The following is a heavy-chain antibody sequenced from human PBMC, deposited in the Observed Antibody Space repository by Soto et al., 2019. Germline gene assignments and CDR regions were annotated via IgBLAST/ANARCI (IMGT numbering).Heavy chain of an antibody. D-gene: IGHD2-8*01. V-gene: IGHV3-33*01. J-gene: IGHJ6*02. CDR3: ARADREYCTNGVCPWVPPPHLDV. CDR2: IWYDGSNK. Sequence: PGGSLRLSCAASGFTFSSYGMHWVRQAPGKGLEWVAVIWYDGSNKYYADSVKGRFTISRDNSKNTLYLQMNSLRAEDTAVYYCARADREYCTNGVCPWVPPPHLDVWGQGTMVTVSS. CDR1: GFTFSSYG.